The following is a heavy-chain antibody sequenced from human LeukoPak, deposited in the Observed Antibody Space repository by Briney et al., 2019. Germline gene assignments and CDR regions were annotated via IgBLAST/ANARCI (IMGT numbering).Heavy chain of an antibody. CDR3: ARGALGYCSGGSCYRFDP. CDR1: GGTFSSYA. J-gene: IGHJ5*02. D-gene: IGHD2-15*01. Sequence: SVKVSCKASGGTFSSYAICWVRQAPGQGLEWMGRIVPILGIANYAQKFQGRVTITADKSTSTAYMELSSLRSEDTAVYYCARGALGYCSGGSCYRFDPWGQGTLVTVSS. V-gene: IGHV1-69*04. CDR2: IVPILGIA.